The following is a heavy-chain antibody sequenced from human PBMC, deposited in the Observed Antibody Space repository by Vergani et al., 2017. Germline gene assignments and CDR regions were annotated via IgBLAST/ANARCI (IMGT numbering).Heavy chain of an antibody. J-gene: IGHJ5*02. V-gene: IGHV1-69*02. CDR1: GGTFSSYT. D-gene: IGHD2-15*01. CDR2: IIPILGIA. Sequence: QVQLVQSGAEVKKPGSSVKVSCKASGGTFSSYTISWVRQAPGQGLEWMGRIIPILGIANYAQKFQGRVTITADKSTSTAYMELSSLRSDDTAVYYCARGSYCSGGSCYPGPFDPWGQGTLVTVSS. CDR3: ARGSYCSGGSCYPGPFDP.